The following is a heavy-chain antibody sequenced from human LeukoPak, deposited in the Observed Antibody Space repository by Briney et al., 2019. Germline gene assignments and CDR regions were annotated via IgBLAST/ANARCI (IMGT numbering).Heavy chain of an antibody. J-gene: IGHJ4*02. D-gene: IGHD3-9*01. CDR1: GFTFSSYE. Sequence: GGSLRLSCAASGFTFSSYEMNWVRQAPGKGLVWVSRINSDGSSAIYADSVKGRFTFSRDNAKNTLYLEMNSLRAEDTAVYYCVRGGTGYYNWWGQGTLVTVSS. CDR2: INSDGSSA. V-gene: IGHV3-74*01. CDR3: VRGGTGYYNW.